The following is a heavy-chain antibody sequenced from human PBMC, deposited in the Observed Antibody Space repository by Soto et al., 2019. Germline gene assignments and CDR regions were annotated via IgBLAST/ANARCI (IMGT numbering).Heavy chain of an antibody. CDR3: AKDITYSSSREKRTNYYYYGMDV. D-gene: IGHD6-6*01. J-gene: IGHJ6*02. CDR1: GFTFDDYA. V-gene: IGHV3-9*01. CDR2: ISWNSGSI. Sequence: PGGSLRLSCAASGFTFDDYAMHWVRQAPGKGLEWASGISWNSGSIGYADSVKGRFTISRDNAKNSLYLQMNSLRAEDTALYYCAKDITYSSSREKRTNYYYYGMDVWGQGTTVTVSS.